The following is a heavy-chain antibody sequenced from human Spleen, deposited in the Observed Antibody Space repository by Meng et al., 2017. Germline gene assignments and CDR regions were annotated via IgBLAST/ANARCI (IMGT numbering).Heavy chain of an antibody. CDR3: ARAYCGGDCFSAYYFDY. D-gene: IGHD2-21*02. CDR2: ISYDGSNK. Sequence: GESLKISCAASGFTFSSYAMHWVRQAPGKGLEWVAVISYDGSNKYYADSVKGRFTISRDNAKNSLYLQMNSLRAEDTAVYYCARAYCGGDCFSAYYFDYWGQGTLVTVSS. CDR1: GFTFSSYA. J-gene: IGHJ4*02. V-gene: IGHV3-30*04.